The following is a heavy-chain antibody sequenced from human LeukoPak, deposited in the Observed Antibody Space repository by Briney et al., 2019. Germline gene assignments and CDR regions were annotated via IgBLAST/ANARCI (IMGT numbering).Heavy chain of an antibody. CDR1: GFTFSNYA. V-gene: IGHV3-23*01. J-gene: IGHJ6*02. CDR2: ISSGGENT. D-gene: IGHD3-10*01. Sequence: GGSLRLSCAASGFTFSNYAMTWVRQAPGKGLEWVSSISSGGENTYYAESVRGRITISRDNSKNTVYLQMNSLRAEDTAVYYCAKRSRRLTIVRGVPREDVWGQGTTVTVSS. CDR3: AKRSRRLTIVRGVPREDV.